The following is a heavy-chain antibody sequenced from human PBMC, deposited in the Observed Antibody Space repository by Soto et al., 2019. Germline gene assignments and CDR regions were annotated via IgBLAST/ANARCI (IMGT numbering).Heavy chain of an antibody. J-gene: IGHJ5*02. Sequence: EASVKVSCKASGYTFTSYGISWVRQAPGQGLEWMGWISAYNGNTNYAQKLQGRVTMTTDTSTSTAYMELRSLRSDDTAVYYCARGFGTVLLNWFDPWGQGTLVTVSS. CDR2: ISAYNGNT. D-gene: IGHD3-10*01. CDR3: ARGFGTVLLNWFDP. CDR1: GYTFTSYG. V-gene: IGHV1-18*01.